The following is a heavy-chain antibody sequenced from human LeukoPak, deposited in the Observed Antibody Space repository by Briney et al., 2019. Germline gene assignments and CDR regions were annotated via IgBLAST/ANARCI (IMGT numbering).Heavy chain of an antibody. CDR1: GFTFSSYS. Sequence: GGSLRLSCAASGFTFSSYSMNWVRQAPGKGLEWVSSISSSSSYIYYADSVKGRFTISRDNAKNSLYLQMNSLRAEDTAVYYCARSSYGERGRDYWGQGTLVTVSS. J-gene: IGHJ4*02. CDR2: ISSSSSYI. D-gene: IGHD5-18*01. CDR3: ARSSYGERGRDY. V-gene: IGHV3-21*01.